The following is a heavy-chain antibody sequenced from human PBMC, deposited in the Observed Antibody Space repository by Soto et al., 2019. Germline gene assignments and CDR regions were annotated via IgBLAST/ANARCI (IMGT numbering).Heavy chain of an antibody. J-gene: IGHJ6*02. Sequence: GGSLTLSCATPGFAFRSYPMTWVRQAPGKGLEWVSAISGSGGSTYYADSVKGRFTISRDNSKNTLYLQMNSLRAEDTAVYYCAKDLYSNSLYGMDVWGQGT. CDR1: GFAFRSYP. CDR2: ISGSGGST. V-gene: IGHV3-23*01. CDR3: AKDLYSNSLYGMDV. D-gene: IGHD4-4*01.